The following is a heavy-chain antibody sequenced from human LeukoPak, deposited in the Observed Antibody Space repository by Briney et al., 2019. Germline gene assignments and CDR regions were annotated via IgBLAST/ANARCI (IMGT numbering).Heavy chain of an antibody. Sequence: KPSQTLSLTCTVSGGSISSGDYYWSWIRQPPGKGLEWIGYIYYSGSTYYNPSLKSRVTISVDTSKNQFSLKLSSVTAADTAVYYCARERPDRTYYYMDVWGKGTTVTVSS. CDR2: IYYSGST. CDR3: ARERPDRTYYYMDV. V-gene: IGHV4-30-4*08. J-gene: IGHJ6*03. CDR1: GGSISSGDYY.